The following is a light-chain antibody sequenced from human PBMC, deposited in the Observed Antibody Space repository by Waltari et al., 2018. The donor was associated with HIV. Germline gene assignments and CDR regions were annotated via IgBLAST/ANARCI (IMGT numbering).Light chain of an antibody. V-gene: IGLV1-40*01. J-gene: IGLJ2*01. CDR1: SPNIGAGYD. CDR3: QSYDSSLSGVV. CDR2: GNS. Sequence: QSVLTQPPSVSGAPGQRVTLSCTGSSPNIGAGYDVHWYQQLPGTAPKPLIYGNSNRPSGVPDRFSGSKSGTSASLAITGLQAEDEADYYCQSYDSSLSGVVFGGGTKLTVL.